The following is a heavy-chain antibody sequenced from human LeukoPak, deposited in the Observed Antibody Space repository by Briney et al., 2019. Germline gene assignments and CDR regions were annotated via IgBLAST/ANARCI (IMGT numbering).Heavy chain of an antibody. D-gene: IGHD5-18*01. CDR3: ARVSPGYSYGFDY. V-gene: IGHV3-30*14. CDR2: ITHDGNTA. Sequence: PGGSLRLSCAASGFIFSEYAMHWIRQAPGKGLEWVATITHDGNTAYYADSVKGRFTISRHNSKNTLYLQMNSLRAEDTAVYYCARVSPGYSYGFDYWGQGTLVTVSS. CDR1: GFIFSEYA. J-gene: IGHJ4*02.